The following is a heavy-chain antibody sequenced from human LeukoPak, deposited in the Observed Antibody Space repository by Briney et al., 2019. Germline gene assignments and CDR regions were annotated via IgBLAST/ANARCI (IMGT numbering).Heavy chain of an antibody. CDR1: GGTFSRYA. D-gene: IGHD4-17*01. V-gene: IGHV1-69*05. J-gene: IGHJ3*02. CDR3: ARSPTVPYTMEAFDI. CDR2: IIPIFGTA. Sequence: GASVKVSCKAFGGTFSRYAISWVRQAPGQGLEWMGRIIPIFGTANYAQKFQGRVTITTDESTSTAYMELSSLRSEDTAVYHCARSPTVPYTMEAFDIWGQGTMVTVSS.